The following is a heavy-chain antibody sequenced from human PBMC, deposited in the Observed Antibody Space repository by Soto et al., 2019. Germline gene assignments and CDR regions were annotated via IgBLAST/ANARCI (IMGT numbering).Heavy chain of an antibody. CDR1: GFTFSSYG. D-gene: IGHD4-17*01. V-gene: IGHV3-33*01. Sequence: QVQLVESGGGVVQPGRSLRLSCAASGFTFSSYGMHWVRQAPGKGLEWVAVIWYDGSNKYYADSVKGRFTISRDNSKNTLYLQMNSLRAEDTAVYYCARHGTTVITRGAFEIWGQGTMVTFSS. J-gene: IGHJ3*02. CDR3: ARHGTTVITRGAFEI. CDR2: IWYDGSNK.